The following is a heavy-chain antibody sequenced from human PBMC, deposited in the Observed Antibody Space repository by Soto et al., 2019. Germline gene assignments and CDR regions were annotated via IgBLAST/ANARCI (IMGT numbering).Heavy chain of an antibody. J-gene: IGHJ6*02. Sequence: TLSLTCAVSGGSIRSGGYSWSWIRQPQGKGLEWIGYIYHSGSTYYNPSLKSRVTISVDRSKNQFSLKLSSVTAADTAVYYCARANGSLWFGALWYYYGMDVWGQGTTVTVSS. V-gene: IGHV4-30-2*01. D-gene: IGHD3-10*01. CDR2: IYHSGST. CDR3: ARANGSLWFGALWYYYGMDV. CDR1: GGSIRSGGYS.